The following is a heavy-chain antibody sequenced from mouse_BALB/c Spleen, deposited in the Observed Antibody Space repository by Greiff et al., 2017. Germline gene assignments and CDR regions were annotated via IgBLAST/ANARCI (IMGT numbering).Heavy chain of an antibody. CDR2: ISSGGST. Sequence: EVMLVESGGGLVKPGGSLKLSCAASGFTFSSYAMSWVRQTPEKRLEWVASISSGGSTYYPDSVKGRFTISRDNARNILYLQMSSLRSEDTAMYYCARGGPYYRYDDYAMDYWGQGTSVTVSS. D-gene: IGHD2-14*01. J-gene: IGHJ4*01. CDR1: GFTFSSYA. CDR3: ARGGPYYRYDDYAMDY. V-gene: IGHV5-6-5*01.